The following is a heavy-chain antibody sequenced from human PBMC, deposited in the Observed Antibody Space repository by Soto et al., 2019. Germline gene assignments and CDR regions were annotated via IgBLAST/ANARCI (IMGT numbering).Heavy chain of an antibody. V-gene: IGHV1-69*02. CDR3: AANRGHASSWYLDY. D-gene: IGHD6-13*01. CDR2: IIPIVTVT. CDR1: GGTFSAYT. J-gene: IGHJ4*02. Sequence: QVQRVQSGAEVKKPGSSVKVSCKASGGTFSAYTITWLRQAPGQGLEWLGRIIPIVTVTNYAQNFQGRVTISADKATSTAYMELNSLTSDDTAVYFCAANRGHASSWYLDYWGQGSRMTVSS.